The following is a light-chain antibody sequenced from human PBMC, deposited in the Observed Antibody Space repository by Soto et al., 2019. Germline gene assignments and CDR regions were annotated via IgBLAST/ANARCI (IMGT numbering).Light chain of an antibody. J-gene: IGLJ2*01. V-gene: IGLV1-44*01. CDR3: AAWDDSLNAVV. CDR1: SSNIGSNT. Sequence: QLVLTQPPSASGTPGQRVTISCSGSSSNIGSNTVNWYQQLPGTAPKLLIYSNNQRPSGVPDRFSGSKSGTSVSLAISGLQSEDEADYYCAAWDDSLNAVVFGGGTKLTVL. CDR2: SNN.